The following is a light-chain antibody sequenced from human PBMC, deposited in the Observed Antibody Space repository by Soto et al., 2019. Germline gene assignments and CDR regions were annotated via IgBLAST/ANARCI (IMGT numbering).Light chain of an antibody. CDR1: QSISSW. CDR3: QQYDNSSPT. Sequence: DIQMTQSPSTLSASVGDRVTITCRASQSISSWLAWYQQKPGKAPKLLIYKASSLESGVPSRFSGSGSGTEFTLTISSLQPDDSATYYCQQYDNSSPTFGQGTKLEIK. J-gene: IGKJ2*01. V-gene: IGKV1-5*03. CDR2: KAS.